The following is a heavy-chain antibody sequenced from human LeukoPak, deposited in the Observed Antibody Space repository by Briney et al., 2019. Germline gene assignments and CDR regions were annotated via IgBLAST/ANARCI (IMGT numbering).Heavy chain of an antibody. CDR3: ARDRGGSYSAIDY. J-gene: IGHJ4*02. D-gene: IGHD2-15*01. Sequence: GGSLRLSCAASGFTFSSYSLNWVRQAPGKGLEWVSFISSSSITIYYADYVRGRFTISRDNAEKSLYLQMNSLRAEDTAVSYCARDRGGSYSAIDYWGQGTLVTVSS. CDR2: ISSSSITI. V-gene: IGHV3-48*04. CDR1: GFTFSSYS.